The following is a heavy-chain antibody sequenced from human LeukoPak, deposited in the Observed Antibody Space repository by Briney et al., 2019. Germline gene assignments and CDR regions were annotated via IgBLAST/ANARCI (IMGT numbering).Heavy chain of an antibody. CDR2: INHSGST. CDR1: GGSFSGYY. CDR3: ARGLRRDGCKWVFHAFDI. J-gene: IGHJ3*02. V-gene: IGHV4-34*01. Sequence: PSGTLSLTCAVFGGSFSGYYWSWIRQPPGKGLEWIGEINHSGSTNYNPSLKSRVTISVDTSKNQFSLKLSSVTAADTAVYYCARGLRRDGCKWVFHAFDIWGQGTMVTVSS. D-gene: IGHD5-24*01.